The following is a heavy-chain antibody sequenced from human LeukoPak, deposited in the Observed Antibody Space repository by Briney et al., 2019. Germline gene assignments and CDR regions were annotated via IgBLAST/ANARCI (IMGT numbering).Heavy chain of an antibody. D-gene: IGHD3-10*02. CDR1: GFTFSIYA. V-gene: IGHV3-48*03. CDR3: AELGITMIGGV. J-gene: IGHJ6*04. Sequence: PGGSLRLSCAASGFTFSIYAMNWVRQAPGKGPEWVSYISSSGSTIYYADSVKGRFTISRDNAKNSLYLQMNSLRAEDTAVYYCAELGITMIGGVWGKGTTVTISS. CDR2: ISSSGSTI.